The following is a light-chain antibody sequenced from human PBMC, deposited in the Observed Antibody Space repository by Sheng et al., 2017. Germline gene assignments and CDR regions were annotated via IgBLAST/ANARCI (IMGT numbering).Light chain of an antibody. J-gene: IGLJ3*02. CDR1: VQHRKQY. CDR2: VM. CDR3: AAWDDSLNGPV. Sequence: QSVLTQPPSASGTPGAEGHHLLFWKQVQHRKQYCKLVPAAPQERPPRSSSIVMIGGPQGVPDRFSGSKSGTSASLAISGLQSEDEADYYCAAWDDSLNGPVFGGGTKLTVL. V-gene: IGLV1-44*01.